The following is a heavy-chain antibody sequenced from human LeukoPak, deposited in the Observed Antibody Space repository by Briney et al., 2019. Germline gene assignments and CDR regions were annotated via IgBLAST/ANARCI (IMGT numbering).Heavy chain of an antibody. CDR1: GDSVSSNSAA. D-gene: IGHD1-26*01. J-gene: IGHJ3*02. CDR2: TYYRSKWYN. Sequence: SQTLSLTCALSGDSVSSNSAAWNWIRQSPSRGLEWLGRTYYRSKWYNDYAVSVKSRITINPDTSKNQFSLQLNSVTPEDTAVYYCARDRGSYLATRDAFDIWGQGTMVTVSS. V-gene: IGHV6-1*01. CDR3: ARDRGSYLATRDAFDI.